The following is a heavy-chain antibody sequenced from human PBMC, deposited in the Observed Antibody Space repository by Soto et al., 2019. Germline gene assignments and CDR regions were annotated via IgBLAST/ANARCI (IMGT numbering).Heavy chain of an antibody. CDR2: ISGSGAGT. Sequence: VGSLRLSCTASGFTFSTSAMSWVRQAPGRGLEWVSGISGSGAGTYYADSVKGRFTIPRDNSKNTLYLQMSGLRAEDAAVYYCAKGPTVFGAVISSDYYYGMYVWGQGTPVTLS. CDR1: GFTFSTSA. CDR3: AKGPTVFGAVISSDYYYGMYV. D-gene: IGHD3-3*01. V-gene: IGHV3-23*01. J-gene: IGHJ6*02.